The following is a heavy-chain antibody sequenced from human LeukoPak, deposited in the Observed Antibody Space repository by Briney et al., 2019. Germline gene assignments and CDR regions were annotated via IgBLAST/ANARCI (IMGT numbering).Heavy chain of an antibody. CDR3: ARDEARYSYGSDY. V-gene: IGHV3-66*01. J-gene: IGHJ4*02. D-gene: IGHD5-18*01. CDR2: IYSGGST. CDR1: GFTVSSNY. Sequence: GGSLRLSCAASGFTVSSNYMSWVRQAPRKGLEWVSVIYSGGSTYYADSVKGRFTISRDNSKNTLYLQMNSLRAEDTAVYYCARDEARYSYGSDYWGQGTLVTVSS.